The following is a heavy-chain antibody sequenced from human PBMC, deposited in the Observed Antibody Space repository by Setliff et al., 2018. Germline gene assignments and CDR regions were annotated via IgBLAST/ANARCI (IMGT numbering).Heavy chain of an antibody. CDR3: ARHTKQWLSRGYYYYYYMDV. J-gene: IGHJ6*03. CDR2: IYYSGST. CDR1: GGSISSGVYY. Sequence: SETLSLTCTVSGGSISSGVYYWSWIRQPPGKGLEWIGYIYYSGSTNYNPSLKSRVTISVDTSKNQFSLKLSSVTAADTAVYYCARHTKQWLSRGYYYYYYMDVWGKGTTVTVSS. D-gene: IGHD6-19*01. V-gene: IGHV4-61*08.